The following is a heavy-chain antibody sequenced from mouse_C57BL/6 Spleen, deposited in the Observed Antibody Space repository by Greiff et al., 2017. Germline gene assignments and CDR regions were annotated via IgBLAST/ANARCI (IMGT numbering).Heavy chain of an antibody. Sequence: QVQLQQSGAELVKPGASVKLSCKASGYTFTEYTIHWVKQRSGQGLEWIGWFYPGSGSIKYNEKFKDKATLTEDKSSSTIYMELSRLTSEDSAVYFCARHEEAPSNDGYGWYFDVWGTGTTVTVSS. V-gene: IGHV1-62-2*01. D-gene: IGHD2-3*01. CDR2: FYPGSGSI. CDR1: GYTFTEYT. CDR3: ARHEEAPSNDGYGWYFDV. J-gene: IGHJ1*03.